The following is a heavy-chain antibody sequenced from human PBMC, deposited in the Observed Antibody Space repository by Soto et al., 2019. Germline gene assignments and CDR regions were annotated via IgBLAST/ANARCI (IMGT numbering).Heavy chain of an antibody. D-gene: IGHD5-18*01. CDR1: GFTVSSNY. J-gene: IGHJ6*03. V-gene: IGHV3-66*01. Sequence: GGSLRLSCAASGFTVSSNYMSWVRQAPGKGLEWVSVIYSGGSTYYADSVKGRFTISRDNSKNTLYLQMNSLRAEDTAVYYCARAPWIQLWFGYMDVWGKGTTVTVSS. CDR3: ARAPWIQLWFGYMDV. CDR2: IYSGGST.